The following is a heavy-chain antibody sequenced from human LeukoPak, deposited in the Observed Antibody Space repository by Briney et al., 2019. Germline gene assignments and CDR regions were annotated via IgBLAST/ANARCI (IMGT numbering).Heavy chain of an antibody. D-gene: IGHD5-12*01. CDR3: TRQHETSGYDYVY. CDR2: INPSGGST. J-gene: IGHJ4*02. CDR1: GGTFSSYA. V-gene: IGHV1-46*01. Sequence: ASVKVSCKASGGTFSSYAISWVRQAPGQGLEWMGIINPSGGSTSYAQKFQGRVTMTRDTSTSTVYTELSSLRSEDTAVYYCTRQHETSGYDYVYWGQGTLVTVSS.